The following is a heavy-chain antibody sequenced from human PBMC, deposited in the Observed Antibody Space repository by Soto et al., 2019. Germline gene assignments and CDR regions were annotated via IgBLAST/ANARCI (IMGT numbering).Heavy chain of an antibody. CDR2: IYATGTT. Sequence: SETLSLTCTVSGASISGFYWSWIRKSAGKGLEWIGRIYATGTTDYNPSLKSRVMMSVDTSKKQFSLKLRSVTAADTAVYHCVRDGTKTLRDWFDPWGQGISVTVSS. J-gene: IGHJ5*02. CDR1: GASISGFY. D-gene: IGHD1-1*01. CDR3: VRDGTKTLRDWFDP. V-gene: IGHV4-4*07.